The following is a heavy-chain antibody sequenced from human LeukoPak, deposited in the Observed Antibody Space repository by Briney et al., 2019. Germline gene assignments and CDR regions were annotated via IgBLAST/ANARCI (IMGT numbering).Heavy chain of an antibody. CDR3: ARGRWTKRQRGVYYFDY. V-gene: IGHV1-8*01. CDR2: MNPNSGNT. D-gene: IGHD3/OR15-3a*01. Sequence: ASVKVSCKASGYTFTSYDINWVRQATGQGLEWMGWMNPNSGNTGYAQKFRGRVTMTRNTSISTAYMELSSLRSEDTAVYYCARGRWTKRQRGVYYFDYWGQGTLVTVSS. J-gene: IGHJ4*02. CDR1: GYTFTSYD.